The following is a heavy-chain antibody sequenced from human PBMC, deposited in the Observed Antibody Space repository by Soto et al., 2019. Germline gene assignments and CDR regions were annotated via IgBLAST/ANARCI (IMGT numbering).Heavy chain of an antibody. V-gene: IGHV4-30-4*01. J-gene: IGHJ6*02. D-gene: IGHD3-3*01. Sequence: SETLSLTCTVSGGSISSGDYYWSWIRQPPGKGLEWIGYIYYSGSTYYNPSLKSRVTISVDTSKNQFSLKLSSVTAADTAVYYCAGYKSRSKYYDFWSGYYGAYGMDVWGQGTTVTVSS. CDR3: AGYKSRSKYYDFWSGYYGAYGMDV. CDR2: IYYSGST. CDR1: GGSISSGDYY.